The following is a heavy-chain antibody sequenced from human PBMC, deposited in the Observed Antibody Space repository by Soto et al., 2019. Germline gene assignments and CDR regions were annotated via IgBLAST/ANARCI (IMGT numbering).Heavy chain of an antibody. CDR3: ARGNIMSRGYYFDY. J-gene: IGHJ4*02. CDR2: IWYDGSNK. CDR1: GFTFSSYG. Sequence: QVQLVESGGGVVQPGRSLRLSCAASGFTFSSYGMHWVRQAPGKGLEWVAVIWYDGSNKYYADSVKGRFTISRDNSKNTLYLQMNSLRAEDTAVSYGARGNIMSRGYYFDYWGQGTLVTVSS. D-gene: IGHD3-22*01. V-gene: IGHV3-33*01.